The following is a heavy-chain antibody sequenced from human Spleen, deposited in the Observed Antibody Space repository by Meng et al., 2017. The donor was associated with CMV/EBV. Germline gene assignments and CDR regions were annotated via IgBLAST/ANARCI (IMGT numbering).Heavy chain of an antibody. J-gene: IGHJ4*02. Sequence: SETLSLTCTVSGGSISSYYWSWIRQPPGKGLEWIGYIYYSGSTNYNPSLKSRVTISVDTSKNQFSLKLSSVTAADTAVYYCARMATTDYFDYWGQGTLVTVSS. CDR2: IYYSGST. V-gene: IGHV4-59*01. D-gene: IGHD5-24*01. CDR1: GGSISSYY. CDR3: ARMATTDYFDY.